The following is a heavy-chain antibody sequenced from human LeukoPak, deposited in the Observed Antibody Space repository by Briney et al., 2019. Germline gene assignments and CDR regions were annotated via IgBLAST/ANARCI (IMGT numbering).Heavy chain of an antibody. CDR3: AREEGKQQMEAFDY. J-gene: IGHJ4*02. CDR2: IGGSSTSI. V-gene: IGHV3-21*01. Sequence: GGSLRLSCAASGFTFSTYSMNWVRQAPGKGLEWVSSIGGSSTSIYYAGSVKGRFTISRDNAKNSLYLQMNSLRAEHTAVYYCAREEGKQQMEAFDYWGQGTLVTVSS. D-gene: IGHD6-13*01. CDR1: GFTFSTYS.